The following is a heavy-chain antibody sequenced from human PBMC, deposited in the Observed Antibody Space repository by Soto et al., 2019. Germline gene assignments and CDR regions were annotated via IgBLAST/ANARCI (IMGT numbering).Heavy chain of an antibody. CDR3: AKERNSWYSSGSDS. CDR2: ISVKGGST. D-gene: IGHD2-15*01. V-gene: IGHV3-23*01. J-gene: IGHJ4*02. Sequence: EVQLLESGGGLVQAGGSLRVSCAASGFTFSSCAMGWVRQAPGKGLEWVSSISVKGGSTYYADSVKGRFTISRDNSKNILYLHMISLRAEDTAVYYCAKERNSWYSSGSDSWGQGTLVTVSS. CDR1: GFTFSSCA.